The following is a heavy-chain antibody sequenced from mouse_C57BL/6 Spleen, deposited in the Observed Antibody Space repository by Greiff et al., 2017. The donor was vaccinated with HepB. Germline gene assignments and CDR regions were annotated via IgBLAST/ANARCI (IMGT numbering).Heavy chain of an antibody. V-gene: IGHV1-64*01. CDR2: IHPNSGST. CDR3: AREGLRCHFDY. Sequence: QVQLQQPGAELVKPGASVKLSCKASGYTFTSYWMHWVKQRPGQGLEWIGMIHPNSGSTNYNEKFKSKATLTVDKSSSTAYMQLSSLTSEDSAVYYCAREGLRCHFDYWGQGTTLTVSS. J-gene: IGHJ2*01. D-gene: IGHD1-1*01. CDR1: GYTFTSYW.